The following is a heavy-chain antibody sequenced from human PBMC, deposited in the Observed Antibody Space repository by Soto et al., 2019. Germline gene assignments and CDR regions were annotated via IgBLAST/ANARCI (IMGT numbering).Heavy chain of an antibody. Sequence: SETLSLTCSVSGASVGSGDDYWTWIRQSPGKGLEWIGYISDSGSTFYNPSLRSRLTIALDTSKNHFSLKLNSVTAADTAVYYCARGGYYYENSGQNAYDYWGQGILVTVSS. CDR1: GASVGSGDDY. CDR3: ARGGYYYENSGQNAYDY. J-gene: IGHJ4*01. CDR2: ISDSGST. D-gene: IGHD3-22*01. V-gene: IGHV4-30-4*08.